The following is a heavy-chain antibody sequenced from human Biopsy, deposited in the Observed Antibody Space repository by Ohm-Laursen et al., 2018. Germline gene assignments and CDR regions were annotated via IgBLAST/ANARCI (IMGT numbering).Heavy chain of an antibody. CDR3: ARIPILVVPAAIVYRHRRHLQGLDV. D-gene: IGHD2-2*02. Sequence: TQTLTLTCTLSGFSLNTRGMSVTWILQPPGKAPEWLARLDWDDAKFYSESLKTRLTISKGTSENPVVLTLSDVAPVDTATYYCARIPILVVPAAIVYRHRRHLQGLDVWGQGTTVIVSS. J-gene: IGHJ6*02. CDR1: GFSLNTRGMS. CDR2: LDWDDAK. V-gene: IGHV2-70*16.